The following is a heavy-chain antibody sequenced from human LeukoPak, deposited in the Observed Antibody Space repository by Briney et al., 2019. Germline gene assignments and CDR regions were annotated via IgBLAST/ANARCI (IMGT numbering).Heavy chain of an antibody. CDR3: APRGYRSRLNYYYYYMDV. D-gene: IGHD6-13*01. CDR2: IRYDGSNK. Sequence: GGSLRLSCAASGFTFSSYGMHWVRQAPGKGLEWVAFIRYDGSNKYYADSVKGRFTISRDNSKNTLYLQMNSLRAEDTAVYYCAPRGYRSRLNYYYYYMDVWGKGTTVTVSS. J-gene: IGHJ6*03. V-gene: IGHV3-30*02. CDR1: GFTFSSYG.